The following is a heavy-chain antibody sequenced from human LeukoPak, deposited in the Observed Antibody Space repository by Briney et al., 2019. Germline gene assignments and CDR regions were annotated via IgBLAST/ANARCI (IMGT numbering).Heavy chain of an antibody. CDR1: GYTFTSYA. V-gene: IGHV1-3*01. CDR3: ARDLGYCTGGTCYPNWFDP. J-gene: IGHJ5*02. D-gene: IGHD2-15*01. CDR2: INAGNDNT. Sequence: ASVKVSCKSSGYTFTSYAMHWVRQAPGQRLEWMGWINAGNDNTKYSQKFQGRVTITRDTSASTAYMELSSLRSEDTAVYYCARDLGYCTGGTCYPNWFDPWGQGTLVTVSS.